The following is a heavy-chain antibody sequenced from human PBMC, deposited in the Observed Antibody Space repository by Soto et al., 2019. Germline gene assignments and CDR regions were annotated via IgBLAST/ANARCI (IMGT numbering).Heavy chain of an antibody. CDR2: LSGSGGST. J-gene: IGHJ6*02. CDR3: AKDGYHDSSGYLSYYGMDV. D-gene: IGHD3-22*01. Sequence: RLSCAASGFTFSNYVMTWVRQAPGKGLEWVSSLSGSGGSTYYADSVKGRFTVSRANSKNTLYLQMNSLRVEDTAVYYCAKDGYHDSSGYLSYYGMDVRGQGTTVTVSS. V-gene: IGHV3-23*01. CDR1: GFTFSNYV.